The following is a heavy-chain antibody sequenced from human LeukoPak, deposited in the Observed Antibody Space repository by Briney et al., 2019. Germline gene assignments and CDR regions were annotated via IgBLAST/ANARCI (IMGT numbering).Heavy chain of an antibody. CDR3: ARGLNWNYGPLTPFDY. V-gene: IGHV3-30-3*01. J-gene: IGHJ4*02. CDR2: ISYDGSNK. Sequence: GGSLRLPCAASGFTFTSYAMSWVRQAPGKGLEWVAVISYDGSNKYYADSVKGRFTISRDNSKNTLYLQMNSLRAEDTAVYYCARGLNWNYGPLTPFDYWGQGTLVTVSS. CDR1: GFTFTSYA. D-gene: IGHD1-7*01.